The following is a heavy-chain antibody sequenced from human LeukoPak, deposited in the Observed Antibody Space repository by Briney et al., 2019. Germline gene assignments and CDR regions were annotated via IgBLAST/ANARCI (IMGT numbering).Heavy chain of an antibody. D-gene: IGHD3-3*01. J-gene: IGHJ4*02. Sequence: GGSLRLSCTASGFTFGDYAMSWVRQAPGKGLEWVGFIRSKAYGGTTEYAASVKGRFAISRDDSKSIGYLQMNSLKTEDTGVYYCTREVSDDFWSGPLDYFDYWGQGTLDTVSS. CDR3: TREVSDDFWSGPLDYFDY. CDR1: GFTFGDYA. CDR2: IRSKAYGGTT. V-gene: IGHV3-49*04.